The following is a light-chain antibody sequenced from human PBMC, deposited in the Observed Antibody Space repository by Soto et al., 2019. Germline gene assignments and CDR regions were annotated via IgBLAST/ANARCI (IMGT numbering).Light chain of an antibody. Sequence: LTQPASVSGSRGQSITISCTGTSSTVGGFNVVSWYQQHPGKAPKVIIYEGIKRPSGVSNRFSGSNSGSTASLTISGLQAEDEADYYCCSYVGATTYVFGTGTKVTVL. V-gene: IGLV2-23*01. CDR2: EGI. J-gene: IGLJ1*01. CDR3: CSYVGATTYV. CDR1: SSTVGGFNV.